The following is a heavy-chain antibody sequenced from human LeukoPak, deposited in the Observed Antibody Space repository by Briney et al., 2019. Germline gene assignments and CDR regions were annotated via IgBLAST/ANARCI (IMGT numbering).Heavy chain of an antibody. CDR1: GYSISSGYY. Sequence: SETLSLTCTVSGYSISSGYYWGWIRQPPGKGLEWIGSIYHSGSTYYNPSLKSRDTISVDTSKNQFSLKLSSVTAADTAVYYCARDAGRITMVRGGTNWFDPWGQGTLVTVSS. J-gene: IGHJ5*02. CDR2: IYHSGST. V-gene: IGHV4-38-2*02. CDR3: ARDAGRITMVRGGTNWFDP. D-gene: IGHD3-10*01.